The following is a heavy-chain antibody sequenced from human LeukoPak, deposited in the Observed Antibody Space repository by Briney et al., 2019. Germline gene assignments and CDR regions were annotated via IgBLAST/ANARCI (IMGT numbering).Heavy chain of an antibody. CDR3: AKDWSTDWSNWFDS. D-gene: IGHD3-3*01. V-gene: IGHV3-30*02. Sequence: GGSLRLSRAASGFTLSGYWMHWVRQAPGKGLEWVAFTRPDGSNKHYGDSVQGRFTISRDNSRNTLYLQMNSLRVEDTAMYYCAKDWSTDWSNWFDSWGPGSLVTVSS. J-gene: IGHJ5*01. CDR2: TRPDGSNK. CDR1: GFTLSGYW.